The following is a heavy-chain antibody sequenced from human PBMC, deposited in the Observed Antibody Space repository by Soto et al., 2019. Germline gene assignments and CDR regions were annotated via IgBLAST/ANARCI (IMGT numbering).Heavy chain of an antibody. CDR1: GGSMSSSNW. V-gene: IGHV4-4*02. D-gene: IGHD6-13*01. Sequence: SEALSLTCTVSGGSMSSSNWWNWVRQPPGKGLEWIGETHHSGRTNYNPSLKSRVTISVDRSKNQFSLKLSSVTAADTAVYYCARTAAAYNWFDPWGQGTLVTAPQ. CDR2: THHSGRT. J-gene: IGHJ5*02. CDR3: ARTAAAYNWFDP.